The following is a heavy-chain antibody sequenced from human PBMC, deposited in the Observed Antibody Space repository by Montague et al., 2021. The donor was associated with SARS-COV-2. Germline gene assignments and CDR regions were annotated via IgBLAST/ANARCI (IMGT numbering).Heavy chain of an antibody. V-gene: IGHV4-39*01. Sequence: TFSSYWMGWVRQPPGKGLEWIGSISYRGDPYYNPSLKSRLTISVDTSQNQFSLKLSSVTAADTAVYYCAKPLATGNYYYWGQGTLVTVSS. CDR2: ISYRGDP. CDR1: TFSSYW. D-gene: IGHD1-1*01. J-gene: IGHJ4*02. CDR3: AKPLATGNYYY.